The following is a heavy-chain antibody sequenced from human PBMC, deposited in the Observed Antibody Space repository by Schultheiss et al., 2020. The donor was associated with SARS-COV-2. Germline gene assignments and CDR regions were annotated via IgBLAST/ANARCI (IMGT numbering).Heavy chain of an antibody. V-gene: IGHV3-7*01. CDR1: GFTFSSYW. CDR3: ARVQYSYADDY. D-gene: IGHD3-16*01. CDR2: IKQDGSEK. Sequence: GESLKISCAASGFTFSSYWMSWVRQAPGKGLEWVANIKQDGSEKYYVDSVKGRFTISRDNAKNSLYLQMNSLRAEDTAVYYCARVQYSYADDYWGQGTLVTVSS. J-gene: IGHJ4*02.